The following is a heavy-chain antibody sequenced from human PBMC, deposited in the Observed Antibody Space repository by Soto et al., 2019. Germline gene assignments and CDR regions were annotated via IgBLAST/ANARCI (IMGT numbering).Heavy chain of an antibody. D-gene: IGHD1-1*01. CDR1: GFTFSNAW. V-gene: IGHV3-15*07. CDR2: IKSKTDGGTT. CDR3: TKLATGNFDY. Sequence: EVPLVESGGGLVEPGGSLRLSCAASGFTFSNAWMNWVRQAPGKGLEWVGRIKSKTDGGTTEYAAPVKGRFTISRDDSKNTLFLQVTSLKTEDTAMYYCTKLATGNFDYWGQGTLVTVSS. J-gene: IGHJ4*02.